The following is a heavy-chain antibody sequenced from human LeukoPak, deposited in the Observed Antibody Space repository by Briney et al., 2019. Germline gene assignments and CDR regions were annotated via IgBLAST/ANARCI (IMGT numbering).Heavy chain of an antibody. D-gene: IGHD5-12*01. CDR3: ARSLGTGYDPRSYWNYYMDV. J-gene: IGHJ6*03. CDR2: IYTTGVT. CDR1: GGSISTHF. Sequence: SETLSLTCTVSGGSISTHFWTWIRQPAGKRLEWIGRIYTTGVTNYNPSLKSRVTMSVDTSKNQFSLELKSVTAADTAVYYCARSLGTGYDPRSYWNYYMDVWGRGTTVTVSS. V-gene: IGHV4-4*07.